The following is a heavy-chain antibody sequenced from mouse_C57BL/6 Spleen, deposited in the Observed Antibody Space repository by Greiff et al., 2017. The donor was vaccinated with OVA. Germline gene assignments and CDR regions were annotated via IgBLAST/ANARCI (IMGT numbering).Heavy chain of an antibody. CDR2: INPSNGGT. V-gene: IGHV1-53*01. D-gene: IGHD2-1*01. J-gene: IGHJ3*01. CDR3: AREGFYGNFAY. CDR1: GYTFTSYW. Sequence: VQLQPPWTELVKPGASVKLSCKASGYTFTSYWMHWVKQRPGPGLEWIGNINPSNGGTNYNENFKSKSTLTVDKSSSTAYMQLSSLTSEDSAVDYCAREGFYGNFAYWGQGTLVTVSA.